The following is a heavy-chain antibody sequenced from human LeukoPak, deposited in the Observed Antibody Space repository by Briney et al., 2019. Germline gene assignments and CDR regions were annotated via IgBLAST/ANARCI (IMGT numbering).Heavy chain of an antibody. CDR3: KEEQQLGFDY. V-gene: IGHV1-69*04. CDR2: IIPILGIA. J-gene: IGHJ4*02. CDR1: GYTFTSYG. Sequence: GASVKVSCKASGYTFTSYGISWVRQAPGQGLEWMGRIIPILGIANYAQKFQGRVTITADKSTSTAYMELSSLRSEDTAVYYCKEEQQLGFDYWGQGTLVTVSS. D-gene: IGHD6-13*01.